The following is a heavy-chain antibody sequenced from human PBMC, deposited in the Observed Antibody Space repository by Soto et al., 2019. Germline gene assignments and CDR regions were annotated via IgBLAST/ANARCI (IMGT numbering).Heavy chain of an antibody. D-gene: IGHD5-18*01. CDR2: ISGSGGST. CDR3: AKNTGYGYGSPFDY. V-gene: IGHV3-23*01. Sequence: EVQLLESGGGLVQPGGSLRLSCAASGFTFSSYAMSWVRQAPGKGLEWVAAISGSGGSTYYADSVKGRFTISRDNSKNALYLQMNSLRAEDTAVYYCAKNTGYGYGSPFDYWGQGALVTVSS. CDR1: GFTFSSYA. J-gene: IGHJ4*02.